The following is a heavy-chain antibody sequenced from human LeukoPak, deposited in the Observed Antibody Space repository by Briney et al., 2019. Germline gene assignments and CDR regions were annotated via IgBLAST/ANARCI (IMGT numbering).Heavy chain of an antibody. D-gene: IGHD6-13*01. V-gene: IGHV1-18*01. CDR1: GYTFTSYG. Sequence: ASVKVSCKASGYTFTSYGISWVRQAPGQGLEWMGWISAYNGNTNYAQKLQGRVTMTTDTSTSTACMELRSLRSDDTAVYYCARISKQQLVSANTFDIWGQGTMVTVSS. J-gene: IGHJ3*02. CDR2: ISAYNGNT. CDR3: ARISKQQLVSANTFDI.